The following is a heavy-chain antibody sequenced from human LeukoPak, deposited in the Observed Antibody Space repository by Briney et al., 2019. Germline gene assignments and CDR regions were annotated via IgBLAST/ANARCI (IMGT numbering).Heavy chain of an antibody. CDR2: ISGSGGST. D-gene: IGHD6-19*01. V-gene: IGHV3-23*01. Sequence: GGSLRLSCAASGFTFSSYAMSWVRQAPGKGLEWVSAISGSGGSTYYADSVKGRFTISRDNSKNTLYLQMNSLRAEDTAVYYCAKDLREWLVPYDDYWGQGTLVTVSS. CDR3: AKDLREWLVPYDDY. J-gene: IGHJ4*02. CDR1: GFTFSSYA.